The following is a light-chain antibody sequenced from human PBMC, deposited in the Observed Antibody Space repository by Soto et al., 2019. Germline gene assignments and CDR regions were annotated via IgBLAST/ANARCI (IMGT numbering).Light chain of an antibody. CDR3: QQFKSDTWT. Sequence: DIHMTQSPSTLSASVGDRVTITCRASQNIERWLAWYQQKPGKAPKLLLYDVSSLESGVPSRFSGSGSATEFILTINGLQPDDFETYFCQQFKSDTWTFGQGTKVDIK. J-gene: IGKJ1*01. CDR1: QNIERW. CDR2: DVS. V-gene: IGKV1-5*01.